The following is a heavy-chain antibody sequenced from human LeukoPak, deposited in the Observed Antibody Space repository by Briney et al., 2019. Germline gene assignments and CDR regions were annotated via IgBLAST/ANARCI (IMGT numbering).Heavy chain of an antibody. CDR3: KITGLRLGELSSPPFDY. CDR2: ISAYNGNT. D-gene: IGHD3-16*02. V-gene: IGHV1-18*01. Sequence: ASVKVSCKASGYTFTSYGISWVRQAPGQGLEWMGWISAYNGNTNYAQKLQGRVTTTTDTSTSTAYMELRSLRSDDTAVYYCKITGLRLGELSSPPFDYWGQGTLVTVSS. CDR1: GYTFTSYG. J-gene: IGHJ4*02.